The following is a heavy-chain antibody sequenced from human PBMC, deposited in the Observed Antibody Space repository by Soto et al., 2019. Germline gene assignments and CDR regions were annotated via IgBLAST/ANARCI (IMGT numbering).Heavy chain of an antibody. V-gene: IGHV1-69*02. CDR3: ARAPRRAVAGKWARDSYYYGMDV. CDR2: IIPILGID. J-gene: IGHJ6*02. Sequence: QVQLVQSGAEVKKPASSVKFSCKASAGTFSSYTISWVRQAPGQGLEWMGRIIPILGIDNYAQKFQGRVTITANKSTRTAYMELSSLRSEKTDVYYCARAPRRAVAGKWARDSYYYGMDVWGQGTTVTVSS. D-gene: IGHD6-19*01. CDR1: AGTFSSYT.